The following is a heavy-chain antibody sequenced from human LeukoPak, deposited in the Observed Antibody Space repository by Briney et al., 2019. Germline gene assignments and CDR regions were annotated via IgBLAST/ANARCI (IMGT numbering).Heavy chain of an antibody. CDR2: INSDGSST. V-gene: IGHV3-74*01. J-gene: IGHJ4*02. CDR3: AREVPGIAAAGTDY. CDR1: GFTFSSYW. Sequence: PGGSLRLSCAASGFTFSSYWMHWVRQAPGKGLVWVSRINSDGSSTSYADSVKGRFTISRDNSKNTLYLQMNSLRAEDTAVYYCAREVPGIAAAGTDYWGQGTLVTVSS. D-gene: IGHD6-13*01.